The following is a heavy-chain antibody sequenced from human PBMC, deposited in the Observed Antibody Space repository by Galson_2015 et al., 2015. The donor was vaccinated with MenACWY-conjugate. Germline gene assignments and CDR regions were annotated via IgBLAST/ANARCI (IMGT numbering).Heavy chain of an antibody. CDR1: GAPIPNYY. V-gene: IGHV4-59*08. J-gene: IGHJ3*02. D-gene: IGHD4-11*01. Sequence: TLSLTCTVSGAPIPNYYWHWIRQPPGKGLEWIGYIYYTGSTNYNPSLTSRVTISVDKSKNQFSLSLTSVTAADTAVYYCARFTAPTDAFDIWGPGTMVTVSS. CDR2: IYYTGST. CDR3: ARFTAPTDAFDI.